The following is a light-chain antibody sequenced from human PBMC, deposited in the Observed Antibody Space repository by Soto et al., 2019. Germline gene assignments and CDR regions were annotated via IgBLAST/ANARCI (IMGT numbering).Light chain of an antibody. CDR3: QQYDNLPLFT. V-gene: IGKV1-33*01. CDR1: QRISNL. Sequence: DIQMTQSPSSLSASVGDRVTITCRASQRISNLLNWYQQKPGKAPKLLIYDASNLETGVPSRFSGSGSGIDFTFTISSLQPEDIGTYYCQQYDNLPLFTFGPGTKVDIK. J-gene: IGKJ3*01. CDR2: DAS.